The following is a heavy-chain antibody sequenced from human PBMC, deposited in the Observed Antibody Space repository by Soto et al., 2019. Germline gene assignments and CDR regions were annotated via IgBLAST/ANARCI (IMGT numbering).Heavy chain of an antibody. CDR1: GFTFDDYA. CDR3: ANLPLYGSGFDC. CDR2: ISWNGDAT. J-gene: IGHJ4*02. D-gene: IGHD3-10*01. Sequence: EVQLVESGGGLVQPGGSLRLSCAASGFTFDDYAIHWVRQIPGKGLEWVSGISWNGDATGCADSVKGRFTISRDNAKNSLYLQMDSLKTEDTAMYYCANLPLYGSGFDCWGQGTLVTVSS. V-gene: IGHV3-9*01.